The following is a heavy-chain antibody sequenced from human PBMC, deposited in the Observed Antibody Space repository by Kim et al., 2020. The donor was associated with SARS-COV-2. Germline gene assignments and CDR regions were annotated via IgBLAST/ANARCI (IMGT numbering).Heavy chain of an antibody. Sequence: SETLSLTCTVSGGSISSYYWSWIRQPPGKGLEWIGYIYYSGSTNYNPSLKSRVTISVDTSKNQFSLKLSSVTAADTAVYYCARMEAGQRWGHTDYWGQGTLVTVSS. CDR2: IYYSGST. CDR1: GGSISSYY. D-gene: IGHD3-16*01. V-gene: IGHV4-59*01. J-gene: IGHJ4*02. CDR3: ARMEAGQRWGHTDY.